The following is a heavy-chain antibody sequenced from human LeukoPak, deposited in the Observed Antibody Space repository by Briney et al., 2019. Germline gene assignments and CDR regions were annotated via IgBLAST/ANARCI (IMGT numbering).Heavy chain of an antibody. J-gene: IGHJ4*02. D-gene: IGHD3-16*02. CDR3: SRYYVWGSYRPFDY. CDR2: ISAYNGNT. V-gene: IGHV1-18*01. Sequence: ASVKVSCKAFGYTFTSYGINWVRQAPGQGLEWMGWISAYNGNTNYAQKLQGRVTMTTDTPTSTAYMELRSLRSDDTAVSYCSRYYVWGSYRPFDYWGQGTLVTVSS. CDR1: GYTFTSYG.